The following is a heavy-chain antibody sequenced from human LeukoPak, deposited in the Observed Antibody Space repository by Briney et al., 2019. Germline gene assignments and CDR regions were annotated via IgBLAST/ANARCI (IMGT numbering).Heavy chain of an antibody. J-gene: IGHJ4*02. D-gene: IGHD5-12*01. V-gene: IGHV3-7*01. CDR2: IKEDGSEK. CDR1: GFTFSAYW. CDR3: ARLTLSANDWCYDY. Sequence: PGGSLRLSCAASGFTFSAYWMRWVLQAAGKGLEWVASIKEDGSEKYYVDSVKGRFTISRDNAKNSLYLQMNSLRAEDTAVYYCARLTLSANDWCYDYWGQGTLVTVSS.